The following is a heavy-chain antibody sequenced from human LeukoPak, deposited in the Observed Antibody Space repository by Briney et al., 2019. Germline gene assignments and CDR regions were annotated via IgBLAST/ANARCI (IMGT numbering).Heavy chain of an antibody. J-gene: IGHJ4*02. CDR2: IIPIFGTA. V-gene: IGHV1-69*13. CDR3: ASVLGSDDDEYYFDY. Sequence: SVKASCKASGGTFSSYAISWVRQAPGQGLEWMGGIIPIFGTANYAQKFQGRVTITADESTSTAYMGLSSLISEDTAVYYCASVLGSDDDEYYFDYWGQGTLVTVSS. CDR1: GGTFSSYA. D-gene: IGHD1-26*01.